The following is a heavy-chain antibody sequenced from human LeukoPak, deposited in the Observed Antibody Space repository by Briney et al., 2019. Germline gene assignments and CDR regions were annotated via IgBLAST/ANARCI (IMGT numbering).Heavy chain of an antibody. CDR3: AREGNVLAARRKRSFDP. D-gene: IGHD6-6*01. CDR2: INHSGST. J-gene: IGHJ5*02. Sequence: KPSETLSLTCAVYGGSFSGYYWSWIRQPPGNGLEWIGEINHSGSTNYNPSLKSRVTISVDTSKNQFSLKLSSVTAADTAVYYCAREGNVLAARRKRSFDPWGQGTLVTVSS. V-gene: IGHV4-34*01. CDR1: GGSFSGYY.